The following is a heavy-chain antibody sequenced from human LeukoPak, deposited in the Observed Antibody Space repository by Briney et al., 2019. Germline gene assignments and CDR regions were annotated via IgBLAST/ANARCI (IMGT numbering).Heavy chain of an antibody. J-gene: IGHJ4*02. CDR2: ISANGGST. CDR3: ARDGSNWDFDY. CDR1: GFTFSGYP. V-gene: IGHV3-64*01. Sequence: GGSLRLSCAASGFTFSGYPMHWVRQAPGKGLEYLSGISANGGSTYYANSVKGRFTISRDNSKNTLYLQMGSLRPEDMAVYYCARDGSNWDFDYWGQGTLVSVSS. D-gene: IGHD6-13*01.